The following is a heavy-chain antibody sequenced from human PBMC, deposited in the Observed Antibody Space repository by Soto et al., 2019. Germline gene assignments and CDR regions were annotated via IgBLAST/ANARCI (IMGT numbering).Heavy chain of an antibody. CDR2: IYYIGST. V-gene: IGHV4-31*03. CDR3: AREGDSSGYYPIDY. D-gene: IGHD3-22*01. Sequence: QVQLQESGPGLVKPSQTLSLTCTVSGGSISSGGSYWNWIRQHPGRGLEWIGYIYYIGSTYYNPSLKSRVTISVDTSTNQFSLKLSSVTAADTAVYYCAREGDSSGYYPIDYWGQGTLVTVSS. CDR1: GGSISSGGSY. J-gene: IGHJ4*02.